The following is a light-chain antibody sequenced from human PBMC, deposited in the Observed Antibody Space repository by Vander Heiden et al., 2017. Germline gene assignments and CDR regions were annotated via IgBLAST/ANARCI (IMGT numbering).Light chain of an antibody. J-gene: IGLJ3*02. CDR2: KDS. CDR3: YSAADNNLPV. CDR1: VLAKKY. Sequence: SYELEQPSSVSVSPGQTARITCSGDVLAKKYARWFQQKPGQAPVLVIYKDSERPSGIPARFSGSSSGTTVTLTISGAQVEDEADYYCYSAADNNLPVFGGGTKLTVL. V-gene: IGLV3-27*01.